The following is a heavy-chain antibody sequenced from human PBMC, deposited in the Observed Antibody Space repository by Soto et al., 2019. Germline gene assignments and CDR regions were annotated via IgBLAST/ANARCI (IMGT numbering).Heavy chain of an antibody. CDR3: ARAGTKGSGGYAAGYYYGMDV. CDR1: GLTFSSYE. CDR2: ISSSGSTI. Sequence: GGSMRLSCAASGLTFSSYEMNWVRQAPGKGLEWVSYISSSGSTIYYADSVKGRFTISRDNAKNSLYLQMNSLRAEDTAVYYCARAGTKGSGGYAAGYYYGMDVWGQGTAVTVSS. D-gene: IGHD5-12*01. J-gene: IGHJ6*02. V-gene: IGHV3-48*03.